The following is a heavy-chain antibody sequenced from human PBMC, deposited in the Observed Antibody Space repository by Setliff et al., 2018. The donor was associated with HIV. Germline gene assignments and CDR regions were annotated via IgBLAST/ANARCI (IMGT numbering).Heavy chain of an antibody. CDR3: ARGGRVNDIFTGGYMDV. Sequence: GGSLRLSCAASGFTFSTYAMSWVRQAPGKGLEWVSAISTSGDYTYYADSVKGRFTISRDNSKNTLYLQMNSLRAEDTAVYYCARGGRVNDIFTGGYMDVWGKGTTVTVSS. V-gene: IGHV3-23*01. CDR1: GFTFSTYA. D-gene: IGHD3-9*01. J-gene: IGHJ6*03. CDR2: ISTSGDYT.